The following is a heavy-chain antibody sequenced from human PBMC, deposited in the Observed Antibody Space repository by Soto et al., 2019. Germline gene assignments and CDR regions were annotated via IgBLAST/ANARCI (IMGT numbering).Heavy chain of an antibody. CDR2: IIPIFGTA. CDR3: ARAQGDSSGYYHNAFDI. V-gene: IGHV1-69*06. CDR1: GGTFSSYA. Sequence: SVKISCKASGGTFSSYAISWVRQAPGQGLEWMGGIIPIFGTANYAQKFQGRVTITADKSTRTAYTELSSLRSEDTAVYYCARAQGDSSGYYHNAFDIWGEGTMVTVSS. J-gene: IGHJ3*02. D-gene: IGHD3-22*01.